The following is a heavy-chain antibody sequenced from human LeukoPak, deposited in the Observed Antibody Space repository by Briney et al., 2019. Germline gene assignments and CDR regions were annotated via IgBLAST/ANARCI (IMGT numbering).Heavy chain of an antibody. V-gene: IGHV3-23*01. D-gene: IGHD3-10*01. Sequence: GVSLRLSCAASGFRFSNYGMNWVPQAPGKGLEWVSFLSGSGDSTYYADSVKGRFTISRDNSKNTLYLQMNCLRAEDTAVYYCAKDRISMVRGVIAPGSWGQGTLVTVSS. CDR2: LSGSGDST. CDR3: AKDRISMVRGVIAPGS. J-gene: IGHJ5*02. CDR1: GFRFSNYG.